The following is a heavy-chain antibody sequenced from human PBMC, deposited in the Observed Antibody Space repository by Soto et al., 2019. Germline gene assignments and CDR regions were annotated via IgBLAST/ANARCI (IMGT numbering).Heavy chain of an antibody. Sequence: SSETLSLTCTVSGGSISSGHYYWSWIRQPPGKGLEWIGYISYSGSTYYNPSLKSRVTISLDTSKNQFSLRLSSVTAADTAVYYCARGPYGSADYWGQGTLVTVSS. D-gene: IGHD3-10*01. V-gene: IGHV4-30-4*01. CDR1: GGSISSGHYY. CDR3: ARGPYGSADY. CDR2: ISYSGST. J-gene: IGHJ4*02.